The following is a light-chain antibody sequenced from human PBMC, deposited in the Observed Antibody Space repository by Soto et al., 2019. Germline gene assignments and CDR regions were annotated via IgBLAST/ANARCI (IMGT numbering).Light chain of an antibody. J-gene: IGKJ2*01. CDR1: QAIANY. CDR3: QKYNRAPYT. CDR2: TAS. Sequence: DTQMTQSPSSLSASVGDRVTITCRATQAIANYLAWYQQKPGQVPNLLIYTASTLQSGVPSRFSGSGSGTDFTLTISSLQPEDVATYYCQKYNRAPYTFGQGTKLEIK. V-gene: IGKV1-27*01.